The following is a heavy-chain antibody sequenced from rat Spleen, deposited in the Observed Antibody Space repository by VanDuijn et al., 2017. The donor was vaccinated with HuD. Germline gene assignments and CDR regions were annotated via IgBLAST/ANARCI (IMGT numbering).Heavy chain of an antibody. CDR3: ARTGRFLFDY. J-gene: IGHJ2*01. D-gene: IGHD5-1*01. CDR1: AYSITSNY. CDR2: ISYSGST. V-gene: IGHV3-1*01. Sequence: DVQLQESGPGLVKPSQSLSLTCSVTAYSITSNYWGWIRKFPGNKMEWMGYISYSGSTNYNPSLKSRISITRDTSKNQFFLQVNSITTEDTATYYCARTGRFLFDYWGQGVMVTVSS.